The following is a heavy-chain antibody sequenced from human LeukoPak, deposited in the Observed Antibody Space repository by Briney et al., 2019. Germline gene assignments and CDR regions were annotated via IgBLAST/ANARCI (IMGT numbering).Heavy chain of an antibody. Sequence: GESLKISCKGSGYSFTSYWIGWVRQMPGKVLEWMGIIYPGDSDTRYSPSFQGQVTISADKSISTAYLQWSSLKASDTAMYYCARRKGIPGIAVAGEGWFDPWGQGTLVTVSS. CDR1: GYSFTSYW. V-gene: IGHV5-51*01. CDR3: ARRKGIPGIAVAGEGWFDP. D-gene: IGHD6-19*01. CDR2: IYPGDSDT. J-gene: IGHJ5*02.